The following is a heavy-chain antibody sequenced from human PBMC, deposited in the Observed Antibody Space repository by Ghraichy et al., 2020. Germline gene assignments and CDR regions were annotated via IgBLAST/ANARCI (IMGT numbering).Heavy chain of an antibody. V-gene: IGHV3-48*02. CDR2: IKSNSETI. CDR3: ARDGFSGWTDGYFHH. CDR1: EFTFRSYS. D-gene: IGHD6-19*01. J-gene: IGHJ1*01. Sequence: LTCAASEFTFRSYSMNWVRQAPGKGLEWVSYIKSNSETIYYADSVKGRFTISRDNAKNSLYLQMNSLRDEDTAVYYCARDGFSGWTDGYFHHWGQGTLVTVSS.